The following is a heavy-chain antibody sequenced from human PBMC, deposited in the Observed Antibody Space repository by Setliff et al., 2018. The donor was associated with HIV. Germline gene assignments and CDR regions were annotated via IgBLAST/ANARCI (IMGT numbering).Heavy chain of an antibody. J-gene: IGHJ6*03. CDR3: ARGRIYYDSSGYYYYYMDV. CDR2: VNHSGGT. Sequence: SETLSLTCAVYGGSFNGYYWSWIRQPPGKGLEWIGEVNHSGGTNSNPSLKSRVTISVDTSKNQFSLKLSSVTAADTAVYYCARGRIYYDSSGYYYYYMDVWGKGTTVTVSS. CDR1: GGSFNGYY. V-gene: IGHV4-34*01. D-gene: IGHD3-22*01.